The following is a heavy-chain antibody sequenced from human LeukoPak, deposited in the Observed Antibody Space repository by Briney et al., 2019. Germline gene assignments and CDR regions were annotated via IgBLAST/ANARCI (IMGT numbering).Heavy chain of an antibody. CDR1: GRSISGQW. V-gene: IGHV3-7*01. D-gene: IGHD3-16*02. CDR3: GYTNNFYH. J-gene: IGHJ4*02. Sequence: PGESLRLSCVASGRSISGQWMNWVRQAPGQGLEWVANIKHDGSEEYYVDSVKGRFTVSRDDGRNSVSLRMNSVRAEDTAVYYCGYTNNFYHWGQGTLVVVSS. CDR2: IKHDGSEE.